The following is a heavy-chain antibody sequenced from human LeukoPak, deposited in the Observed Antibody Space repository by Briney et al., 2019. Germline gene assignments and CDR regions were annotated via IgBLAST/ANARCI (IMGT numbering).Heavy chain of an antibody. J-gene: IGHJ6*02. CDR1: GGSISSYY. D-gene: IGHD6-19*01. CDR2: IYTSGST. V-gene: IGHV4-4*07. Sequence: SETLSLTCTVSGGSISSYYWSWIRLPAGRGLEWIGRIYTSGSTNYNPSLKSRVTMSVDTSKNQFSLKLSSVTAADTAVYYCAGGSSGWHYGMDVWGQGTTVTVSS. CDR3: AGGSSGWHYGMDV.